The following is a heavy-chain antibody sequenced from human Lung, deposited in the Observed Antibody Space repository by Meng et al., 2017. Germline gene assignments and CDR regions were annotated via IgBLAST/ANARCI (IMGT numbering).Heavy chain of an antibody. CDR2: INQSGGT. V-gene: IGHV4-34*01. CDR1: GRSFSDSY. D-gene: IGHD4-11*01. CDR3: ARGPTTMAHDFDY. Sequence: QVRLPRSGGGRFRRCETLSPHCFGAGRSFSDSYWIWIRRPPGKGLEWIGEINQSGGTTYNPSLETRATISVDTSQNTLSRKLSSVTAAVSAVYYCARGPTTMAHDFDYWGQGTLVTVSS. J-gene: IGHJ4*02.